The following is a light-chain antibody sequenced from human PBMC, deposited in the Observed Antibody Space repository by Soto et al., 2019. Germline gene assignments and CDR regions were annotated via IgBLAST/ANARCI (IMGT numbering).Light chain of an antibody. J-gene: IGKJ1*01. V-gene: IGKV3-11*01. CDR3: QQRSNWPRT. CDR1: QGVSTY. CDR2: DAS. Sequence: EIVLTQSPATLSLSPGERAALSCRASQGVSTYLAWYRQKPGQAPRLLIYDASNRATGIPARFSGSGSGTDFTLTISSLEPEDFAVYFCQQRSNWPRTFGQGTKV.